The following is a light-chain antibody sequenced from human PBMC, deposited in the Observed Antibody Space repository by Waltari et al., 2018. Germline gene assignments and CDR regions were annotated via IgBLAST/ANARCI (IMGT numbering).Light chain of an antibody. CDR3: QQYDGEVVT. CDR1: QSVTSIS. CDR2: GTS. J-gene: IGKJ4*01. V-gene: IGKV3-20*01. Sequence: ASQSVTSISXTWYQQKLGQAPRLLIYGTSSRATGIPDRFSGSGSGTDFTLTISRLEPEDFAIYYCQQYDGEVVTFGGGTKVEI.